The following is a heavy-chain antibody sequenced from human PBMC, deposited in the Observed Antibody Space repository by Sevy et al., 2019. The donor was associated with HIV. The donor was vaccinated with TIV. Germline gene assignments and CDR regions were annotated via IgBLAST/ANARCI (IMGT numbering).Heavy chain of an antibody. J-gene: IGHJ4*02. CDR3: GRAEVEDY. CDR2: ISYDGSKK. CDR1: GFTFSSYA. D-gene: IGHD2-15*01. Sequence: GGSLRLSCAASGFTFSSYAMHWVRQAPGGGLGWVAVISYDGSKKYYADSVKGRFTISRKNSKNTLYLQMNSRRAEDTAVYYWGRAEVEDYWGQGTLVTVSS. V-gene: IGHV3-30-3*01.